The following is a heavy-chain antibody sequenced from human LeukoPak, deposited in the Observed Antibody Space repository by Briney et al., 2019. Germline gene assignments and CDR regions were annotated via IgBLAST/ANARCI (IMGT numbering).Heavy chain of an antibody. Sequence: KPGGSLRLSCAASGFTFSSYEMNWVRQAPGKGLEWVSYISSSSSYIYYADSVKGRFTISRDNAKSSLYLQMNSLRAEDTAVYYCARDKDRYCSGGSCNHGGDAFDIWGQGTMVTVSS. J-gene: IGHJ3*02. CDR1: GFTFSSYE. CDR2: ISSSSSYI. V-gene: IGHV3-21*05. CDR3: ARDKDRYCSGGSCNHGGDAFDI. D-gene: IGHD2-15*01.